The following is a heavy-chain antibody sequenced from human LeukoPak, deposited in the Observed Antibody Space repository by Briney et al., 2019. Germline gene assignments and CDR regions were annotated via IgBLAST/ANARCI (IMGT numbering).Heavy chain of an antibody. Sequence: PARSLRLSCAATGFTFGDYAIHWVRQAPGKCLEWVSGISWNSGSIGYADSVKGRFTISRDNAKNTLSLHMSSLRAEDTAVYYCVRADIAARLRPGPGGVYYYMDVWDKGTTVTVSS. CDR3: VRADIAARLRPGPGGVYYYMDV. D-gene: IGHD6-6*01. V-gene: IGHV3-9*01. CDR2: ISWNSGSI. CDR1: GFTFGDYA. J-gene: IGHJ6*03.